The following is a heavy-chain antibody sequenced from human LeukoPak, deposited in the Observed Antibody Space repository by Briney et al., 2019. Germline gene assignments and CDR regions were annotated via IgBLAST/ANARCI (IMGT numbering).Heavy chain of an antibody. Sequence: ASVKVSCKASGYTFTGYHMHWVRQAPGQGLEWMGWINPNSGGTNYAQKFQGRVTMTRDTSISTAYMELSGLRSDDTAVYYRARAQGLWVGWARGYYYYMDVWGKGTTVTVSS. CDR2: INPNSGGT. V-gene: IGHV1-2*02. J-gene: IGHJ6*03. CDR1: GYTFTGYH. D-gene: IGHD3-10*01. CDR3: ARAQGLWVGWARGYYYYMDV.